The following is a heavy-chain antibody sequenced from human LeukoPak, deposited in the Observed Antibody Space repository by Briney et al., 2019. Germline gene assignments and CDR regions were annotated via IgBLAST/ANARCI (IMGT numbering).Heavy chain of an antibody. CDR2: INHSGST. Sequence: SETLSLTCAVYGGSFSGYYWSWIRQPPGKGLEWIGEINHSGSTNYNPSLKSRVTISVDTSKNQFSLELSSVTAADTAVYYCARGRGIAAAGKPTGYFQHWGQGTLVTVSS. J-gene: IGHJ1*01. CDR3: ARGRGIAAAGKPTGYFQH. D-gene: IGHD6-13*01. V-gene: IGHV4-34*01. CDR1: GGSFSGYY.